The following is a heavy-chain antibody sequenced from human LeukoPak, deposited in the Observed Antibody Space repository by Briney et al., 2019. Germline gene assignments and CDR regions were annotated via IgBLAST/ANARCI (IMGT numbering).Heavy chain of an antibody. CDR3: AKAGTIFQRSAGNLFDY. J-gene: IGHJ4*01. V-gene: IGHV3-23*01. CDR1: GFTFRNCG. D-gene: IGHD1/OR15-1a*01. Sequence: GGSLRLSCVASGFTFRNCGMTWVRQAPGKGLEWVSTISGSDDGTYYADSVRGRFTISRDNSKNTLYLQMKALRDEDTATYYCAKAGTIFQRSAGNLFDYLGQGTLVTVSS. CDR2: ISGSDDGT.